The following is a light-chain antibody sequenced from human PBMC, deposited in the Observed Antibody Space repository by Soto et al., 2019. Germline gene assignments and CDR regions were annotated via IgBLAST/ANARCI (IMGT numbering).Light chain of an antibody. CDR1: QRVSSSY. CDR3: QRYGSSPPFT. CDR2: GAS. Sequence: ENVLTQSPGTLSLSPREKTTLPCRARQRVSSSYLAWYQQKPGQAPRLLIYGASSRATGIPDRFSGSGSGTDFTLTISRLEPEDFAVYFCQRYGSSPPFTFGQGTKVDIK. V-gene: IGKV3-20*01. J-gene: IGKJ2*01.